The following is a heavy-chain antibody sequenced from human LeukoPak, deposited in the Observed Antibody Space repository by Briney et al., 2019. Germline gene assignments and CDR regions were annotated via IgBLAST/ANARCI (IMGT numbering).Heavy chain of an antibody. V-gene: IGHV3-30*02. D-gene: IGHD3-16*01. CDR1: GFTFSTYG. CDR2: IRFDGAYK. CDR3: AKDGGVNDAFDI. J-gene: IGHJ3*02. Sequence: GGSLRLSCAASGFTFSTYGIHWVRQAPGKGLEWVAFIRFDGAYKHTANSVKGRFTISRDNAQNTVYLYMNTLRTEDTAVYYCAKDGGVNDAFDIWGQGTMVTVSS.